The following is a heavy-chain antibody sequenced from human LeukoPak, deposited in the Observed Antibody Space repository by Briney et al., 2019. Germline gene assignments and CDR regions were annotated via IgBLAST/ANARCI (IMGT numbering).Heavy chain of an antibody. V-gene: IGHV4-4*07. Sequence: SETLSLTCTVSGRSISSYYWSWIRQPAGKGLEWIGRIYTSGSTNYNPSLKSRVTMSVDTSNNKFSLKLSSVTAADTAVYYCARVDSSSSLAFDIWGQGTMVTVSS. CDR2: IYTSGST. D-gene: IGHD6-6*01. J-gene: IGHJ3*02. CDR3: ARVDSSSSLAFDI. CDR1: GRSISSYY.